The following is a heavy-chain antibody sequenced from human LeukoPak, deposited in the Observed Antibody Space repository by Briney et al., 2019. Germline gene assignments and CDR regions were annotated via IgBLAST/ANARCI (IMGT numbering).Heavy chain of an antibody. CDR1: GFTFSSYS. D-gene: IGHD5-18*01. CDR3: AREYTAMAYDY. CDR2: ISSTSKYI. J-gene: IGHJ4*02. Sequence: GGSLRLSCAASGFTFSSYSMNWVRQPPGKGLEWVSSISSTSKYIYYADSVKGRFTISRDNAKNSLFLQMNNLRVDDSAVYYCAREYTAMAYDYWGQGNLVTVSS. V-gene: IGHV3-21*01.